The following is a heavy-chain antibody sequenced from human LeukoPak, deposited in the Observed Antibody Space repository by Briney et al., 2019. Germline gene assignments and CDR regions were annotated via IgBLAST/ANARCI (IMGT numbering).Heavy chain of an antibody. CDR1: GGSISSSSYY. CDR3: ARDLGVEAGSSEAFDI. D-gene: IGHD1-26*01. CDR2: FYYSGST. V-gene: IGHV4-39*07. J-gene: IGHJ3*02. Sequence: TSETLSLTCTVSGGSISSSSYYWGWLRQPPGKGLEWYGCFYYSGSTYYNPSLKSRVPISVDTSKNQFSLKLSSVTAADTAVYYCARDLGVEAGSSEAFDIWGQGTMVTVSS.